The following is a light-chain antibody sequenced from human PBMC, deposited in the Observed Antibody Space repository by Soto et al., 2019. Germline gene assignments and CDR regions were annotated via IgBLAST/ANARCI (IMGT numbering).Light chain of an antibody. J-gene: IGLJ1*01. CDR2: AVS. CDR1: SSDIGSYNH. Sequence: QSALTQPASVSGSPGQSITISCSGTSSDIGSYNHVAWYQQFPGKSPKLMIYAVSDRPSGVSDRFSGSKSGITASLTISGLQTEDEADYCCISYTDRQSYLCGTGTKGTVL. V-gene: IGLV2-14*03. CDR3: ISYTDRQSYL.